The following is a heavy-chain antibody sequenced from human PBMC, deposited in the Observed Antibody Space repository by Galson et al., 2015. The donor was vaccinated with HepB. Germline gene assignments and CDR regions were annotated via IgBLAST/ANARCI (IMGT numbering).Heavy chain of an antibody. V-gene: IGHV5-51*01. CDR1: GYSFTSYW. Sequence: QSGAEVKKPGESLKISCKGSGYSFTSYWIGWVRQMPGKGLEWMGIIYPGDSDTRYSPSFQGQVTISADKSISTAYLQWSSLKASDTAMYYCARTYYDILTAYYHGLDVWGQGTTVTVSS. J-gene: IGHJ6*02. D-gene: IGHD3-9*01. CDR2: IYPGDSDT. CDR3: ARTYYDILTAYYHGLDV.